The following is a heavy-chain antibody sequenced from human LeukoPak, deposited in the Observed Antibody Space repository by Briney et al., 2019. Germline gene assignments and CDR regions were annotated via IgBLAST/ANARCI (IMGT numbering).Heavy chain of an antibody. CDR3: ARCLSYASSWYYFDY. J-gene: IGHJ4*02. V-gene: IGHV3-23*01. Sequence: GGSLRLSCTASGFTFSNYAMTWVRQAPGKGLEWVSTISSSGGGTYYADSVKGRFTISRDNSENTLYLQVNNLGADDTAVYYCARCLSYASSWYYFDYWGQGALVTVSS. CDR2: ISSSGGGT. D-gene: IGHD6-13*01. CDR1: GFTFSNYA.